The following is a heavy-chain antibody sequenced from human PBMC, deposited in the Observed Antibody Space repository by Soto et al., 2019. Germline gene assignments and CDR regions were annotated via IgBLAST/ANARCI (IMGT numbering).Heavy chain of an antibody. CDR3: ACIFSGGYSYGFYYYGMDV. V-gene: IGHV4-34*01. D-gene: IGHD5-18*01. Sequence: PSETLSLTCDVYGGSFSGYIWTWIRQTPGKGLQWIGQINHSGSANYNPSLKSRVTISVHTSNSQFSLELSSVTAADTAVYYCACIFSGGYSYGFYYYGMDVWGPGTTVT. J-gene: IGHJ6*02. CDR2: INHSGSA. CDR1: GGSFSGYI.